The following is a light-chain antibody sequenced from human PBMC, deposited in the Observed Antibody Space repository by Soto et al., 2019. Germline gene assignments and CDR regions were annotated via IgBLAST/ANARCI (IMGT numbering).Light chain of an antibody. CDR3: AAWDDSLNAVV. CDR1: TSNIGSNT. J-gene: IGLJ2*01. CDR2: SNN. V-gene: IGLV1-44*01. Sequence: QSVLTQPPSAYGTPGQRVTISCSGSTSNIGSNTVNWYQQLPGTAPKLLMYSNNQRPSGVPDRFSGSKSGTSASLAISGLQSEDEADYYCAAWDDSLNAVVFGGGTKLTVL.